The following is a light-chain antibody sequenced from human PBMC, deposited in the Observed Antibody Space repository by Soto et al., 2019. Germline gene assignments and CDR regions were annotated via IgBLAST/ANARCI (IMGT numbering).Light chain of an antibody. Sequence: AIQMTQSPSSLSASVGDRVTITCRASQGIRNDLGWYQQKPGKAPKLLIYAASSLQSGVPSRFSGSGSGTDXPLPISSLQPEDFATYYCLQDYNYPPTFGQGTKVEIK. V-gene: IGKV1-6*01. J-gene: IGKJ1*01. CDR2: AAS. CDR3: LQDYNYPPT. CDR1: QGIRND.